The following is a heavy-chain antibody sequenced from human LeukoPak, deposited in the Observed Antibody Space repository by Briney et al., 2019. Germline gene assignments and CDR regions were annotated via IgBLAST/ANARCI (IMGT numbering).Heavy chain of an antibody. D-gene: IGHD5-12*01. CDR3: ARDRRYRADPIVATPDY. V-gene: IGHV3-21*01. Sequence: GGSLRLSCAASGFTFSSYSMNWVRQAPGKGLEWVSSISSSSSYIYYADSVKGRFTISRDNAKNSLYLQMNSLRAEDTAVYYCARDRRYRADPIVATPDYWGQGTLVTVSS. J-gene: IGHJ4*02. CDR1: GFTFSSYS. CDR2: ISSSSSYI.